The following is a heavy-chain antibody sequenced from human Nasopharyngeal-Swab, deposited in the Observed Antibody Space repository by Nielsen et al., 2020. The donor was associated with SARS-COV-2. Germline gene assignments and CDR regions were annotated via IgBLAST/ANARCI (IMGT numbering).Heavy chain of an antibody. J-gene: IGHJ4*02. D-gene: IGHD3-10*01. CDR1: GFTFSRDW. Sequence: GESLKISCAASGFTFSRDWMHWVRQPPGKGLVGGSRISPDGRGTSFADSVKGRFTISRDNAKNTLYLQMNSLRADDTAVYYCARDSGGAVYYFDYWGQGTLVTVSS. CDR2: ISPDGRGT. CDR3: ARDSGGAVYYFDY. V-gene: IGHV3-74*01.